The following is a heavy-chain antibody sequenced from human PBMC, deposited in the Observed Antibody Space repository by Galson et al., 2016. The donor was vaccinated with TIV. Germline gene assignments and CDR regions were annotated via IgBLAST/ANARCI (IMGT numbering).Heavy chain of an antibody. D-gene: IGHD3-22*01. CDR1: GFIFSSYG. J-gene: IGHJ6*02. V-gene: IGHV3-33*01. Sequence: SLRLSCAVSGFIFSSYGMNWVRQAPGRGLEWVAGIWSDGSQKAYADDVKGRFSISTDNAKNTLYLQMNRLRAEDTAIYYCARGVYGQNESSGYWAAHWGQGTTVTVSS. CDR3: ARGVYGQNESSGYWAAH. CDR2: IWSDGSQK.